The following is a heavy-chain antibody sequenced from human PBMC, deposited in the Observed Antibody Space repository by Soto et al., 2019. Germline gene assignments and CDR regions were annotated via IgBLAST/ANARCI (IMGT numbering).Heavy chain of an antibody. Sequence: SVNVSCKASGGTFSSYAISWVRQAPGQGLEWMGGIIPIFGTANYAQKFQGRVTITADKSTSTAYMELSSLRSEDTAVYYCARDAVYSYGYWSGSWFEPWGQGTLVTVSA. CDR2: IIPIFGTA. J-gene: IGHJ5*02. V-gene: IGHV1-69*06. CDR3: ARDAVYSYGYWSGSWFEP. CDR1: GGTFSSYA. D-gene: IGHD5-18*01.